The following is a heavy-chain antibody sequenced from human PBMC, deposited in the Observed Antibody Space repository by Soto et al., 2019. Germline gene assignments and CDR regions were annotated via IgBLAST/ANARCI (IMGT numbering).Heavy chain of an antibody. J-gene: IGHJ4*02. V-gene: IGHV3-30*18. D-gene: IGHD5-12*01. CDR3: AKRDGYNYFALDN. CDR2: ISYDGSNK. CDR1: GFTFSRYG. Sequence: GGSLRLSCAASGFTFSRYGMHWVRQAPGKGPDWVALISYDGSNKYYEDSVKGRFTISRDNSKNTLYLQMNSLRAEDTAVYYCAKRDGYNYFALDNWGQGTLATVSS.